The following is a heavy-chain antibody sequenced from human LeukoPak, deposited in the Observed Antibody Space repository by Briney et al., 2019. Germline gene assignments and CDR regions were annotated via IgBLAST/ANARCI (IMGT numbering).Heavy chain of an antibody. Sequence: ASVKVSCKASGYTFTSYDINWVRLATGQGVEWMGWMNPNTGNTGYAQQFQGRVTMTRNTSISTTYMELSRLNSEDTAVYFCASRRGYSYGYWGQGTLVTVSS. CDR2: MNPNTGNT. J-gene: IGHJ4*02. V-gene: IGHV1-8*01. CDR3: ASRRGYSYGY. D-gene: IGHD5-18*01. CDR1: GYTFTSYD.